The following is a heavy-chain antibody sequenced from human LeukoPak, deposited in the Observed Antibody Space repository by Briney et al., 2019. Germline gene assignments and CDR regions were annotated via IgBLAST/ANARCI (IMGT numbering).Heavy chain of an antibody. J-gene: IGHJ6*03. Sequence: KPSETLSLTCTVSGVSISSSNSYWGWIRQPPGKGLEWIGSIYYSGNTYYNASLKSQVSISIDTSKNQFSLRLSSVTAADTAVYYCASKAPIFGVVGYMDVWGKGTTVTVSS. V-gene: IGHV4-39*07. CDR2: IYYSGNT. CDR3: ASKAPIFGVVGYMDV. CDR1: GVSISSSNSY. D-gene: IGHD3-3*01.